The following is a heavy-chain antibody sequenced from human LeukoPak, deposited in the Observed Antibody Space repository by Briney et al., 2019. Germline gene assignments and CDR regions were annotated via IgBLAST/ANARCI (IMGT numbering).Heavy chain of an antibody. CDR1: GFTFNTYV. CDR2: ISGGGGST. D-gene: IGHD2-2*01. Sequence: GGSLRLSCAASGFTFNTYVISWVRQAPGKGLEWVSVISGGGGSTYYADSVKGRFTISRDNSKNTLFLQMNSLRAEDTAVYYCAKGGYCSSTSCYVGWFDPWGQGTLVTVSS. CDR3: AKGGYCSSTSCYVGWFDP. J-gene: IGHJ5*02. V-gene: IGHV3-23*01.